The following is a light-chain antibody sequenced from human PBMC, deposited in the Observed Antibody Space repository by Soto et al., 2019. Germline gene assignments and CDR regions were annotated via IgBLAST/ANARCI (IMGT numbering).Light chain of an antibody. CDR3: QNYNSAPRT. V-gene: IGKV1-27*01. CDR1: QGINNY. J-gene: IGKJ1*01. Sequence: DIQMTQSPSSLSASVGDRVTITCRSSQGINNYLAWYQQRPGKVPKLLIYAASTLQSGVPSRFRGSRSGTDFTPTISSLQPEDVATYYCQNYNSAPRTFGQGTKVDIK. CDR2: AAS.